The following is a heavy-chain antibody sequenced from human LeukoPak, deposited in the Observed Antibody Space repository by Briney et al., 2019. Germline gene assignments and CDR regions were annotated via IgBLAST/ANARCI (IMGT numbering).Heavy chain of an antibody. Sequence: GASVKVSCKASGYTFTSYGISWVRQAPGQGLEWMGWISAYNGNTNYAQKLQGRVTMTTDTSTSTAYMELRSLRSDDTAVYYCARDRLGRRLVLRRTEPGNLDYRGQGTLVTVSS. CDR3: ARDRLGRRLVLRRTEPGNLDY. D-gene: IGHD3-9*01. J-gene: IGHJ4*02. CDR1: GYTFTSYG. CDR2: ISAYNGNT. V-gene: IGHV1-18*01.